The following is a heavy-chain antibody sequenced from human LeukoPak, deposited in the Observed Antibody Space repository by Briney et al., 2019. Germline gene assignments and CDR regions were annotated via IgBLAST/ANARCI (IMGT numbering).Heavy chain of an antibody. Sequence: ASVKVSCKASGYTFTSYYMHWVRQAPGQGLEWMGIINPSGGSTSYAQKFQGRVTMTRDTSTSTVYMELSSLRSEDTAVYYCAREGSYYDSSGYRGRSTRNWFDPWGQGTLDTVSS. CDR3: AREGSYYDSSGYRGRSTRNWFDP. D-gene: IGHD3-22*01. CDR2: INPSGGST. V-gene: IGHV1-46*01. J-gene: IGHJ5*02. CDR1: GYTFTSYY.